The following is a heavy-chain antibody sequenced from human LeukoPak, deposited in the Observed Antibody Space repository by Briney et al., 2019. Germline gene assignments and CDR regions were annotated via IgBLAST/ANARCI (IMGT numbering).Heavy chain of an antibody. V-gene: IGHV4-34*01. J-gene: IGHJ4*02. CDR2: INHSGST. D-gene: IGHD3-10*01. Sequence: RPSETLSLTCTVSGGSISSYYWSWIRQPPGKGLEWIGEINHSGSTNYNPSLKSRVTISVDTSKNQFSLKLSSVTAADTAVYYCARTYYYGSGSSWSVGFVYWGQGTLVTVSS. CDR3: ARTYYYGSGSSWSVGFVY. CDR1: GGSISSYY.